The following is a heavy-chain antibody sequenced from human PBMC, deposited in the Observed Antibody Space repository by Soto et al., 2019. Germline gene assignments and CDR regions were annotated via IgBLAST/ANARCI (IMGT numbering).Heavy chain of an antibody. CDR1: GYTFTSYN. D-gene: IGHD3-3*01. CDR3: AREPAPAIFGVD. V-gene: IGHV1-46*01. CDR2: INPSDGST. Sequence: SSVKVSCKAFGYTFTSYNIYWVRQAPGQGLEWMGIINPSDGSTSYAQKFKGRVAMTRDTSTSTVYMELSRLKSEDTAVYYCAREPAPAIFGVDWGQGTLVTVSS. J-gene: IGHJ4*02.